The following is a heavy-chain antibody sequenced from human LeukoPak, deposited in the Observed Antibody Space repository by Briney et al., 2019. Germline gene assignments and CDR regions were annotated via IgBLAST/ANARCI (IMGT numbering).Heavy chain of an antibody. Sequence: SETLSLTCTVSGYSISSGYYWGWIRQPPGKGLEWIGSIYHSGSTYYNPSLKSRVTISVDTSKNQFSLKLSSVTAADTAVYYCASGNYYDSKTDYWGQGTLVTVSS. J-gene: IGHJ4*02. D-gene: IGHD3-22*01. V-gene: IGHV4-38-2*02. CDR1: GYSISSGYY. CDR3: ASGNYYDSKTDY. CDR2: IYHSGST.